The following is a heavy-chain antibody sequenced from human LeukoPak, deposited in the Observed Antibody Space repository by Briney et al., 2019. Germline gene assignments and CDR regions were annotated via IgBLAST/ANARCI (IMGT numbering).Heavy chain of an antibody. V-gene: IGHV4-31*03. J-gene: IGHJ4*02. CDR1: GGSISSGGYY. CDR2: IYYSGST. Sequence: PSETLSLTCTVSGGSISSGGYYWSWIRQHPGKGLEWIGYIYYSGSTYYNPSLKSRVTISVDTSKNQFSLKLSSVTAADTAVYYCARDLLGGSYSDYWGQGTLVTVSS. CDR3: ARDLLGGSYSDY. D-gene: IGHD1-26*01.